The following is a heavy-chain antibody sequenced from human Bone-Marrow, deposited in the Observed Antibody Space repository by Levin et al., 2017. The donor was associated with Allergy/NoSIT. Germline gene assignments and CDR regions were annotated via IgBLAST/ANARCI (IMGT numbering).Heavy chain of an antibody. CDR3: ARGRVTIFGVVIIPVNDY. CDR2: MNPNSGNT. Sequence: GESLKISCKASGYTFTSYDINWVRQATGQGLEWMGWMNPNSGNTGYAQKFQGRVTMTRNTSISTAYMELSSLRSEDTAVYYCARGRVTIFGVVIIPVNDYWGQGTLVTVSS. CDR1: GYTFTSYD. V-gene: IGHV1-8*01. J-gene: IGHJ4*02. D-gene: IGHD3-3*01.